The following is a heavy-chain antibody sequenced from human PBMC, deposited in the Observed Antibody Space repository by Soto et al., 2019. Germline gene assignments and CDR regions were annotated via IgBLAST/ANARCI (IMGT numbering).Heavy chain of an antibody. CDR2: IYYSGNT. J-gene: IGHJ4*02. V-gene: IGHV4-39*01. D-gene: IGHD3-10*01. Sequence: SETLSLTCTVSGGSISSGIYYWGWIRQPPGKGLEWIGSIYYSGNTYYNPSLKSRVTISVDTSKNQFSLNLTSVTAADTAFYYCARQPPYFSVSGLIWGQGTLVTVSS. CDR1: GGSISSGIYY. CDR3: ARQPPYFSVSGLI.